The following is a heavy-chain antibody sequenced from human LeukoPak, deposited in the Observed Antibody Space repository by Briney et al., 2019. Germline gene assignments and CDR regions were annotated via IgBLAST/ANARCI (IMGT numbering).Heavy chain of an antibody. CDR1: GYTFTSYY. Sequence: VASVKVSCKASGYTFTSYYMHWVRQAPGQGLEWMGIINPSGGSTSYAQKFQGRVTMTRGTSTSTVYMELSSLRSEDTAVYYCARHPYCSGGSCYFYFQHWGQGTLVTVSS. J-gene: IGHJ1*01. V-gene: IGHV1-46*01. D-gene: IGHD2-15*01. CDR3: ARHPYCSGGSCYFYFQH. CDR2: INPSGGST.